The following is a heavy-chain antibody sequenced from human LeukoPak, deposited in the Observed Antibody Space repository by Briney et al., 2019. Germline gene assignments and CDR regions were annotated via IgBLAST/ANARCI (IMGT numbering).Heavy chain of an antibody. J-gene: IGHJ6*03. CDR3: ARALRLRRVRGVTSYYYYYMDV. Sequence: SETLSLTCTVSGDSISSTSYYWGWIRQPPGKGLECIGIIYYSGSTWYSPSLKSRVTISIDTSKNQFSLKLSSVTAADTAVYYCARALRLRRVRGVTSYYYYYMDVWGKGTTVTVSS. D-gene: IGHD3-10*01. CDR1: GDSISSTSYY. CDR2: IYYSGST. V-gene: IGHV4-39*07.